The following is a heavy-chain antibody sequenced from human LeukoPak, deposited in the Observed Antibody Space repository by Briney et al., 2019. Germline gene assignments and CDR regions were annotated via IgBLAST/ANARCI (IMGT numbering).Heavy chain of an antibody. CDR1: RFTFSSYG. CDR3: AKFPRIAVAGHY. D-gene: IGHD6-19*01. CDR2: ISYDGSNK. V-gene: IGHV3-30*18. Sequence: GGSLRLSCAASRFTFSSYGMHWVRQAPGKGLEWVAVISYDGSNKYYADSVKGRFTISRDNSKNTLYLQMNSLRAEDTAVYYCAKFPRIAVAGHYWGQGTLVTVSS. J-gene: IGHJ4*02.